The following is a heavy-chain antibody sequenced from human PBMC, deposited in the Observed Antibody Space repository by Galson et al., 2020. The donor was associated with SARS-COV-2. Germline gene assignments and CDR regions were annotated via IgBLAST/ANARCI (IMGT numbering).Heavy chain of an antibody. CDR2: IYYSGST. CDR1: GGSISSSSYY. CDR3: ARHQGLRYFDWSPPNYNWFDP. D-gene: IGHD3-9*01. Sequence: SETLSLTCTVPGGSISSSSYYWGWIRQPPGKGLEWIGSIYYSGSTYYNPSLKSRVTISVDTSKNQFSLKLSSVTAADTAVYYCARHQGLRYFDWSPPNYNWFDPWGQGTLVTVSS. J-gene: IGHJ5*02. V-gene: IGHV4-39*01.